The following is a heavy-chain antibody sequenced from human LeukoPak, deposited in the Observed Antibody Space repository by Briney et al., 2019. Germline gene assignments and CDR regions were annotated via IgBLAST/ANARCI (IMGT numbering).Heavy chain of an antibody. J-gene: IGHJ6*03. D-gene: IGHD1-26*01. CDR2: IKQDGSEK. Sequence: GGSLRLSCAASRFIFSSYWMSWVRQAPGKGLERVANIKQDGSEKYYVDSVKGRFTISRDNAKNSLYLQMNSLRAEDTAVYYCAREVGYYYYYMDVWGKGTTVTVSS. V-gene: IGHV3-7*01. CDR1: RFIFSSYW. CDR3: AREVGYYYYYMDV.